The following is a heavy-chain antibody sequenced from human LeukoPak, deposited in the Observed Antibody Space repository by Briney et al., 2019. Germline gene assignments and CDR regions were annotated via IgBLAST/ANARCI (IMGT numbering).Heavy chain of an antibody. Sequence: GGSLRLSCAASGFIFGTYAMHWVRQAPGKGLEWVALMSDDESNEYYADSVKGRFTVSRDNSKSTLYLQMNSLRVEDTAVYYCARGGYGDYYLDYWGQGTLVTVSS. CDR2: MSDDESNE. V-gene: IGHV3-30-3*01. J-gene: IGHJ4*02. D-gene: IGHD4-17*01. CDR1: GFIFGTYA. CDR3: ARGGYGDYYLDY.